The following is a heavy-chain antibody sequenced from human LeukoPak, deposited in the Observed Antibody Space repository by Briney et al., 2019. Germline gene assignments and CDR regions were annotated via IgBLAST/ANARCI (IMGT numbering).Heavy chain of an antibody. D-gene: IGHD2-2*01. J-gene: IGHJ3*02. Sequence: GGSLRLSCAASGFRFNTYWMSWVRQAPGKGLEWVANIKQDGNEKYYADSVKGRFTISRDNGKNSLDLQMNSLRADDTAVYYCASTSLHDAFDIWGQGTMVTVSS. CDR3: ASTSLHDAFDI. CDR2: IKQDGNEK. V-gene: IGHV3-7*01. CDR1: GFRFNTYW.